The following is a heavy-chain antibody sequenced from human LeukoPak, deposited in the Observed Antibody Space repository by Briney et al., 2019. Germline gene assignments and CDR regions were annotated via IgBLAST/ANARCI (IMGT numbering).Heavy chain of an antibody. CDR3: AREGHSGYDLDA. Sequence: NTSETLSLTCTVSGGSISSYYWSWIRQPPGKGLEWIGYIYYSGSTNYNPSLKSRVTISVDTSKNQFSLKLSSVTAAGTAVYYCAREGHSGYDLDAWGQGTLVTVSS. J-gene: IGHJ5*02. D-gene: IGHD5-12*01. CDR2: IYYSGST. V-gene: IGHV4-59*01. CDR1: GGSISSYY.